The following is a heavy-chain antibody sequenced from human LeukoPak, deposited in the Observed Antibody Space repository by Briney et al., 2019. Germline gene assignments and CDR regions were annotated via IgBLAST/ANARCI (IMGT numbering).Heavy chain of an antibody. CDR1: GGSISSSSYY. J-gene: IGHJ4*02. Sequence: SETLSLTCTVSGGSISSSSYYWGWIRQPPGKGLEWIGSIYYSGSTYYNPSLKSRVTISVDTSKNQFSLKLSSVTAADTAVYYCARVQAAGFYFDYWGQGTLVTVSS. CDR2: IYYSGST. D-gene: IGHD6-13*01. CDR3: ARVQAAGFYFDY. V-gene: IGHV4-39*01.